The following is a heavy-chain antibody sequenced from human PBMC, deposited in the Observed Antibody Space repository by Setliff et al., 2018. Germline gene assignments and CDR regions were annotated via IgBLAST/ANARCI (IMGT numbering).Heavy chain of an antibody. CDR3: ARGGSPDCSTAGCRYGDYVY. CDR1: GYTFTNYY. J-gene: IGHJ4*02. D-gene: IGHD2-2*01. CDR2: INPRAGTT. V-gene: IGHV1-46*03. Sequence: ASVKVSCKASGYTFTNYYINWVRQAPGQGLEWMGIINPRAGTTSYAQKLQGRVTMTRDTSTNTVYMELSSLRSVDTAVYYCARGGSPDCSTAGCRYGDYVYWGQGTQVTVSS.